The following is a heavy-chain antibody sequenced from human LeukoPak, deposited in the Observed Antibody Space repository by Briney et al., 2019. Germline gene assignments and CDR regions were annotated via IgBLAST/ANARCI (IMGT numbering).Heavy chain of an antibody. CDR3: ARDPPHYYYGSGSYQTQFYYYYYGMDV. J-gene: IGHJ6*02. V-gene: IGHV1-18*01. CDR1: GYTFTSYG. D-gene: IGHD3-10*01. CDR2: ISAYNGNT. Sequence: ASVKVSCKASGYTFTSYGISWVRQAPGQGLEWMGWISAYNGNTNYAQKLQGRVTMTTDTSTSTAYMELRSLRSDDTAVYYCARDPPHYYYGSGSYQTQFYYYYYGMDVWGQGTTVTVSS.